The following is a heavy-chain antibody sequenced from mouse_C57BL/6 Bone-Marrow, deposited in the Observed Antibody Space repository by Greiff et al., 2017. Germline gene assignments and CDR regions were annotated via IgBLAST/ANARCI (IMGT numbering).Heavy chain of an antibody. Sequence: AAEGVDFSRYWMSWVRRAPGKGLEWIVEITPDSSTINYATSLTDKFSISRDNAKNTLYLQKSQVRSEATALYYCERQGRRWGVYFDYWGQGTTLTVSS. CDR1: GVDFSRYW. CDR3: ERQGRRWGVYFDY. CDR2: ITPDSSTI. D-gene: IGHD2-14*01. V-gene: IGHV4-1*01. J-gene: IGHJ2*01.